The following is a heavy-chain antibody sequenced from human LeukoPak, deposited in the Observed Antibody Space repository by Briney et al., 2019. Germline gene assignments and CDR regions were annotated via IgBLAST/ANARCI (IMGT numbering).Heavy chain of an antibody. V-gene: IGHV3-9*03. CDR2: ISWNSGFI. CDR3: AKGLYGSGSYPDY. J-gene: IGHJ4*02. D-gene: IGHD3-10*01. Sequence: GGSLRLSCAASGFTFDDYAMHWVRHAPGKGLGWVSGISWNSGFIVYADSVKGRFTISRDNAKNSLYLQMNSLRAEDMALYYCAKGLYGSGSYPDYWGQGTLVTVSS. CDR1: GFTFDDYA.